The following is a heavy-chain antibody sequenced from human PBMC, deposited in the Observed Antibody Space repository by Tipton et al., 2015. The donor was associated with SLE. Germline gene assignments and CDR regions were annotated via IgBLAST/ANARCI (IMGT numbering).Heavy chain of an antibody. CDR3: AGTSSSGWYVIDY. V-gene: IGHV4-4*07. CDR1: GGSISGYY. CDR2: IYTSGST. Sequence: TLSLTCTVSGGSISGYYWSWIRQPAGKGLDWIGRIYTSGSTNYNPSLKSRVTISIDTSKSQFSLKLSSVTASDMAEYYCAGTSSSGWYVIDYWGQGTLVTVSS. D-gene: IGHD6-19*01. J-gene: IGHJ4*02.